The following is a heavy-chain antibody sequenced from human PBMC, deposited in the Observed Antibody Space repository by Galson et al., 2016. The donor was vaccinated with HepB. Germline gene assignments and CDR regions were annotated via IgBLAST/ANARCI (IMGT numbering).Heavy chain of an antibody. Sequence: SLRLSCAASGFIFSSYWMNWVRQAPGKGLEWVADIKQDGSEKYYVDSVEGRFTVSRDNAENSLYLQMSSLRAEDTAVYYCATMFYYYGSGFDRVDAFDIWGQGTMVTVSS. V-gene: IGHV3-7*01. J-gene: IGHJ3*02. CDR1: GFIFSSYW. CDR3: ATMFYYYGSGFDRVDAFDI. D-gene: IGHD3-22*01. CDR2: IKQDGSEK.